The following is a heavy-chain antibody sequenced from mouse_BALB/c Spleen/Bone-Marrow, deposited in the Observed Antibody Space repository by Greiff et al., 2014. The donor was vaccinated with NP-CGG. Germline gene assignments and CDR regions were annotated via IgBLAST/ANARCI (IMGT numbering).Heavy chain of an antibody. Sequence: QVQLQQSGAELARPGASLKLSCRASGYTFTRYWMQWVKQRPGQGLEWIGAIYPGDGDTAYSQKLKGKATLTADKSSSTAYMQLSYVASEDSAVYYYARRNRYPYAMDYWGQGTSVTVSS. V-gene: IGHV1-87*01. CDR3: ARRNRYPYAMDY. D-gene: IGHD2-14*01. CDR2: IYPGDGDT. J-gene: IGHJ4*01. CDR1: GYTFTRYW.